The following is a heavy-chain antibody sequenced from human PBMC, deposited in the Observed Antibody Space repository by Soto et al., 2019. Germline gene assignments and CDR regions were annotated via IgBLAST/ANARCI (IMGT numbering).Heavy chain of an antibody. Sequence: SETLSLTCTVSGGSISSYYWSWIRQPPGKGLEWIGSIYYSGSTNYNPSLKSRVTISVDTSKNQFSLKLSSVTAADTAVYYCARTGTTYEFRFDPWGQGTLVTVSS. CDR1: GGSISSYY. V-gene: IGHV4-59*08. CDR2: IYYSGST. D-gene: IGHD1-7*01. CDR3: ARTGTTYEFRFDP. J-gene: IGHJ5*02.